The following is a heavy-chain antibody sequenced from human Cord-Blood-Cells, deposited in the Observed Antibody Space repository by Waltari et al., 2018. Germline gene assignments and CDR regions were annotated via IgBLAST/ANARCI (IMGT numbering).Heavy chain of an antibody. CDR2: IYYSGST. J-gene: IGHJ6*02. CDR1: GGSISSSRYS. Sequence: QLQLQESGPGLVQPSETLSLPCTVPGGSISSSRYSWGWLCPPPGKGLEWIGSIYYSGSTYYNPSLKSRVTISVDTSKNQFSLKLSSVTAADTAVYYCARGSGSYYYYYYYGMDVWGQGTTVTVSS. CDR3: ARGSGSYYYYYYYGMDV. D-gene: IGHD1-26*01. V-gene: IGHV4-39*01.